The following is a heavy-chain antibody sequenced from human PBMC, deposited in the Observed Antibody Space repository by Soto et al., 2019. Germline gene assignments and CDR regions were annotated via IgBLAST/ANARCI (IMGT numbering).Heavy chain of an antibody. D-gene: IGHD2-21*01. CDR2: IIPMLGVR. V-gene: IGHV1-69*02. CDR3: RIGSWSGEVFDI. CDR1: GGTFSTYS. J-gene: IGHJ3*02. Sequence: QVQLVQSGAEVKKPGSSVKVSCKDSGGTFSTYSMFWVRQAPGQGLEWMGRIIPMLGVRNYAQRFQDRVTITADNSTATVHMELSSLRSEDTALYYCRIGSWSGEVFDIWGQGTMVTVSS.